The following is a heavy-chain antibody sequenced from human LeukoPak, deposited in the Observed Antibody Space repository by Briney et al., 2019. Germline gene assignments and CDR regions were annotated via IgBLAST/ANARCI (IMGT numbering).Heavy chain of an antibody. V-gene: IGHV3-23*01. CDR2: ISGSGGST. Sequence: GGSLRLSCAASGFTFSSYAVSWVRQAPGKGLEWVSAISGSGGSTYYADSVKGRFTISRDNSKNTLYLQMNSLRAEDTAVYYCAKGVVPAAAGTCYFDYWGQGTLVTVSS. CDR1: GFTFSSYA. J-gene: IGHJ4*02. D-gene: IGHD2-2*01. CDR3: AKGVVPAAAGTCYFDY.